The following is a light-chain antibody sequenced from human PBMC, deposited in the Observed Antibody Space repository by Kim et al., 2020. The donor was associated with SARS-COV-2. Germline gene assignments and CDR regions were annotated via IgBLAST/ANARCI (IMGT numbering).Light chain of an antibody. J-gene: IGLJ2*01. V-gene: IGLV2-23*02. CDR2: EVS. CDR3: CSYAGSSILV. Sequence: QSALAQPASVSGSPGQSITISCTGTSSDVGNYKLVSWYQQHPGKAPKLMIYEVSKRPSGISNRFSGSKSGNTTSLTIYWLQAEDEADYYCCSYAGSSILVFGGGTQLTVL. CDR1: SSDVGNYKL.